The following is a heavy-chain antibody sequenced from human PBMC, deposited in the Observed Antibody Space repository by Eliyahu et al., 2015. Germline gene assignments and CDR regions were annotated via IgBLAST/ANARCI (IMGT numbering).Heavy chain of an antibody. V-gene: IGHV3-15*01. D-gene: IGHD3-3*01. CDR1: GFTFRNAW. CDR3: TTPLWDFWSGRFDY. Sequence: EVQLVESGGGLVKPGGSLRLSCAASGFTFRNAWIXWVRQAPGKGLGWVGRIKSKTDGGTTDYAAPVKGRFTISRDDSKNTLYLQMNSLKTEDTAVYYCTTPLWDFWSGRFDYWGQGTLVTVSS. J-gene: IGHJ4*02. CDR2: IKSKTDGGTT.